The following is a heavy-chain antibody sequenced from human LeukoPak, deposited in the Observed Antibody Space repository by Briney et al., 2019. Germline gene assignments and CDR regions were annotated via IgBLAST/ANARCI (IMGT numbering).Heavy chain of an antibody. Sequence: PGGSLRLSCAASGFTFSSNAMHWVRQAPGKGLEWVTIISFDGSNKYYADSVKGRSTISRDNSKNTLYLQMNSLRAEDTAVYYCARSAAAGRIVATFGYWGQGTLVIVSS. V-gene: IGHV3-30*04. CDR2: ISFDGSNK. D-gene: IGHD5-12*01. J-gene: IGHJ4*02. CDR3: ARSAAAGRIVATFGY. CDR1: GFTFSSNA.